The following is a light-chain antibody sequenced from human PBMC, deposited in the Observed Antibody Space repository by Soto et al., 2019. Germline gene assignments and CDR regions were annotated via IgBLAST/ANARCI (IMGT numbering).Light chain of an antibody. V-gene: IGLV2-14*01. J-gene: IGLJ2*01. CDR3: SSFTTSGTLL. Sequence: QSVLTQPASVSGSPGQSITISCTGTSSDVGGYVYVSWYQQYPGKAPNLILYEVNNRPSGISNRFSGSTSGNTASLTISGLQAEDEADYFCSSFTTSGTLLFGGGTKLTVL. CDR1: SSDVGGYVY. CDR2: EVN.